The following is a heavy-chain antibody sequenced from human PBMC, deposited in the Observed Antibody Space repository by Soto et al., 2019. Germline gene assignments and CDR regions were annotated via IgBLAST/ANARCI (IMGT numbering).Heavy chain of an antibody. Sequence: GGSLRLSCAASGFTFSLYPMNWVRQAPGKGLEWLSYISPSNSTIYYADSVKGRFTISRDNAKNSLDLQMNGLRDDDTAVYYCARDGWWANCSGGSCYPGWGYYYYGLDVWGQGTTVTVSS. J-gene: IGHJ6*02. CDR1: GFTFSLYP. D-gene: IGHD2-15*01. V-gene: IGHV3-48*02. CDR3: ARDGWWANCSGGSCYPGWGYYYYGLDV. CDR2: ISPSNSTI.